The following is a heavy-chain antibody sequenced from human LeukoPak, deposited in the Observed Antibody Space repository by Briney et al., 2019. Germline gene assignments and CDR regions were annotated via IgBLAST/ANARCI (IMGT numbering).Heavy chain of an antibody. J-gene: IGHJ6*03. CDR3: ARVAAEVVGVPGAIGFGWLRRDYYYMDV. Sequence: ASVKVSCKVSGYTLTELSMHWVRQAPGKGLEWMGGFDPEDGETIYAQKFQGRVTMTRDMSTSTVYMELSSLRSEDTAVYYCARVAAEVVGVPGAIGFGWLRRDYYYMDVWGKGTTVTVSS. CDR1: GYTLTELS. D-gene: IGHD2-2*02. CDR2: FDPEDGET. V-gene: IGHV1-24*01.